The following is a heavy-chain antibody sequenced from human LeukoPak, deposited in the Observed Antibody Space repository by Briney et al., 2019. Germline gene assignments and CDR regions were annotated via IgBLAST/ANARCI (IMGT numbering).Heavy chain of an antibody. V-gene: IGHV4-34*01. Sequence: SETLSLTCAVYGGSFSGYYWSWIRQPPGKGLEWIGEINHSGSVKYSPSLKSRVSISVDTSKNQFSLKLNSVTAADTAVYYCATDGYNLGYFDYWGQGTLVTVSS. CDR2: INHSGSV. CDR1: GGSFSGYY. CDR3: ATDGYNLGYFDY. J-gene: IGHJ4*02. D-gene: IGHD5-24*01.